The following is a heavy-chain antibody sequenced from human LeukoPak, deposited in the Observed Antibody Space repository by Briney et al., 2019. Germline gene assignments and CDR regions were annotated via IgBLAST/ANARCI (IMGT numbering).Heavy chain of an antibody. D-gene: IGHD3-22*01. J-gene: IGHJ4*02. CDR1: GYSISSGYY. Sequence: SETLSLTCTVSGYSISSGYYWDWIRQPPGNGLEWIGNIYHSRSTYYNPSLKSRVTISVDTSKNQFSLKLNSVTAADTAVYYCAKNSGYYHPYYIDHWGQGTLVTVSS. V-gene: IGHV4-38-2*02. CDR3: AKNSGYYHPYYIDH. CDR2: IYHSRST.